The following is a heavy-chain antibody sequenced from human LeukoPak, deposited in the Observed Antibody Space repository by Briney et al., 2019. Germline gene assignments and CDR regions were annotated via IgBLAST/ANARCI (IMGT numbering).Heavy chain of an antibody. D-gene: IGHD6-13*01. CDR3: ARGYSTSWTYYLDH. CDR2: IYSAST. J-gene: IGHJ4*02. V-gene: IGHV4-59*01. Sequence: SETLSLTCTVSGGSISSYYWSWIRQPPGKGLEWIGHIYSASTNYNPSIKSRVTISVDTSKNQFSLRLNSVTAADTAVYYCARGYSTSWTYYLDHWGQGALVTVSS. CDR1: GGSISSYY.